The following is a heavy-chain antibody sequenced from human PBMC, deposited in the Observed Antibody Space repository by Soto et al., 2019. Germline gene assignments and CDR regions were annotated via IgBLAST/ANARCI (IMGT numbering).Heavy chain of an antibody. CDR2: ISAYNGNT. D-gene: IGHD3-9*01. J-gene: IGHJ4*02. V-gene: IGHV1-18*01. CDR3: ARVGLRYFDWLLWY. CDR1: GYTFTSYG. Sequence: APVKVSCKASGYTFTSYGISWVRQAPGQGLEWMGWISAYNGNTNYAQKLQGRVTMTTDTSTSTAYMELRSLRSDDTAVYYCARVGLRYFDWLLWYWGQGTLVTVSS.